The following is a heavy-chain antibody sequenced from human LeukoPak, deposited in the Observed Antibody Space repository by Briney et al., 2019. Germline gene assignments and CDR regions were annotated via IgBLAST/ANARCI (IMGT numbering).Heavy chain of an antibody. V-gene: IGHV3-23*01. Sequence: KSGGSLRLSCAASGFTFSNYATSWVRQAPGKGLEWVSTISGGGITTYYADSAKGRFTISRDNSKNTMFLQMNSLRADDTAVYYCPRQSYASGWNPFDYWGQGILVTVSS. J-gene: IGHJ4*02. CDR2: ISGGGITT. CDR3: PRQSYASGWNPFDY. D-gene: IGHD6-19*01. CDR1: GFTFSNYA.